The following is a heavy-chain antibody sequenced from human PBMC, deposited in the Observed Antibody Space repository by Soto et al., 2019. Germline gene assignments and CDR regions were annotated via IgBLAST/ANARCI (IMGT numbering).Heavy chain of an antibody. J-gene: IGHJ6*03. V-gene: IGHV1-18*01. D-gene: IGHD2-15*01. CDR1: GYTFTSYG. CDR3: ARVFCIGDKGLNEVYYYYFYYMDV. Sequence: ASVKVSCKASGYTFTSYGITWVRQAPGQGLEWMGWICAYNGYTKYTQKLQGRVAMTTDKSTSTAYMELRSLRSDDTAVYFCARVFCIGDKGLNEVYYYYFYYMDVWGRGTTVTVSS. CDR2: ICAYNGYT.